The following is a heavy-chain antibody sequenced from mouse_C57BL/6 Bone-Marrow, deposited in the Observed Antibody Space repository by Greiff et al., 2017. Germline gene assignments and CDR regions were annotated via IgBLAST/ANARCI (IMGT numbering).Heavy chain of an antibody. CDR2: ISSGGSYT. Sequence: EVHLVESGGDLVKPGGSLKLSCAASGFTFSSYGMSLVRQTPDKRLEWVATISSGGSYTYYPDSLKGRFTISRDNAKNTLYLQMSSLKSEDTAMYYCARHGYDYAWFAYWGQGTLVTVSA. CDR3: ARHGYDYAWFAY. V-gene: IGHV5-6*01. J-gene: IGHJ3*01. CDR1: GFTFSSYG. D-gene: IGHD2-4*01.